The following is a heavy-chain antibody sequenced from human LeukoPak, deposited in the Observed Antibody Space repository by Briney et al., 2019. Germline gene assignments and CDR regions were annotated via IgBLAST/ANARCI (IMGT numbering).Heavy chain of an antibody. J-gene: IGHJ5*02. CDR1: GFTFSSYA. CDR3: AKLLSGYCSRTSCLNWFDP. D-gene: IGHD2-2*01. V-gene: IGHV3-23*01. Sequence: GGSLRLSCAASGFTFSSYAMSWVRQAPGKGLEWVSAISGSGGSTYYADSVKGRFTVSRDNSKNTLYLQMNSLRAEDTAVYYCAKLLSGYCSRTSCLNWFDPWGQGTLVTVSS. CDR2: ISGSGGST.